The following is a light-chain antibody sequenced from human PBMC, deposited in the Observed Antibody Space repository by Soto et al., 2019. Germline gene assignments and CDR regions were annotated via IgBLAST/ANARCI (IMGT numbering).Light chain of an antibody. J-gene: IGLJ1*01. CDR1: SSDIGGYNS. V-gene: IGLV2-8*01. CDR2: DVT. CDR3: SSYTDRKHLV. Sequence: QYVLTQSPSASGSPGQSVTISCTGTSSDIGGYNSVSWYQQHPGKAPKVMIYDVTKRPSGVPDRFSGSKSGNTASLTVSALQAEDEADYYCSSYTDRKHLVFGTGTKLTVL.